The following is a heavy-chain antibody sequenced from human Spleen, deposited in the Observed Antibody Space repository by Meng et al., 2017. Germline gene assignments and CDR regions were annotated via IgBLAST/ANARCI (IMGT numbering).Heavy chain of an antibody. J-gene: IGHJ5*02. D-gene: IGHD1-7*01. V-gene: IGHV3-66*01. CDR1: GFTVSSNY. CDR2: IYSGGST. Sequence: EVQLVESGGGLVQPGGSLRLSCAAYGFTVSSNYMTWVRQSPGKGLEWVSVIYSGGSTYYADSVKGRFSISRDNSKNTLYLQMNNLRAEDTAVYYCASPGYQNYFDPWGQGTLVTVSS. CDR3: ASPGYQNYFDP.